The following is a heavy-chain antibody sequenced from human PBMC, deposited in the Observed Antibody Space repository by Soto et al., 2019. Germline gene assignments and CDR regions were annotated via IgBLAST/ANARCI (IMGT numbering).Heavy chain of an antibody. CDR2: IIRIFGTA. D-gene: IGHD3-22*01. J-gene: IGHJ6*02. Sequence: ASVKVSCKASGGTFSSYAISWVRQAPGQGLEWMGGIIRIFGTANYAQKFQGRVTITADKSTSTAYMELSSLRSEDTAVYYCARENDSSGYLYYYYYGMDVWGQGITVTVSS. V-gene: IGHV1-69*06. CDR3: ARENDSSGYLYYYYYGMDV. CDR1: GGTFSSYA.